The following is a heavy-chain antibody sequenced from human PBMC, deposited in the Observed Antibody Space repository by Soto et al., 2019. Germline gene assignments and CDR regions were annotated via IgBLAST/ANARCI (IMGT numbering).Heavy chain of an antibody. CDR3: ARVTGHYYYGMDV. J-gene: IGHJ6*02. D-gene: IGHD3-10*01. V-gene: IGHV4-4*02. CDR1: GGSISSSNW. CDR2: IYHSGST. Sequence: QVQLQESGPGLVKPSGTLSLTCAVSGGSISSSNWWSWVRQPPGKGLEWIGEIYHSGSTNYNPSLNSRATXSXDXXTNQFSLKLSSVTAADTAVYYCARVTGHYYYGMDVWGQGTTVTVSS.